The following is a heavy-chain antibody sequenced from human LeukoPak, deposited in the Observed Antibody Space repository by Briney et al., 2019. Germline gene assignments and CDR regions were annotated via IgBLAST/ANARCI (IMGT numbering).Heavy chain of an antibody. CDR2: INHSGST. J-gene: IGHJ3*02. Sequence: PSETLSLTCAVYGGSFSGYYWSWIRQPPGKGLEWIGEINHSGSTNYNPSLKSRVTISVDTSKNQFSLKLSSVTAADTAVYYCARDPLTFDAFDIWGQGTMVTVSS. CDR3: ARDPLTFDAFDI. D-gene: IGHD3-16*01. V-gene: IGHV4-34*01. CDR1: GGSFSGYY.